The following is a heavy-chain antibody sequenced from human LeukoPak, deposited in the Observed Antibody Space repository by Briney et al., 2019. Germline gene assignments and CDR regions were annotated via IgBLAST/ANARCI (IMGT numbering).Heavy chain of an antibody. CDR1: GGSFSGYY. J-gene: IGHJ4*02. CDR2: IYTSGST. D-gene: IGHD3-10*01. Sequence: SETLSLTCAVYGGSFSGYYWSWIRQPAGKGLEWIGRIYTSGSTNYNPSLKSRVTMSVDTSKNQFSLKLSSVTAADTAVYYCARVGSSGSYSHWGQGTLVTVSS. V-gene: IGHV4-59*10. CDR3: ARVGSSGSYSH.